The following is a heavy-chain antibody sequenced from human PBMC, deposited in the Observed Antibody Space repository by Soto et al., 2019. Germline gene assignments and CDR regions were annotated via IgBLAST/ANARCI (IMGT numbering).Heavy chain of an antibody. D-gene: IGHD2-2*01. J-gene: IGHJ4*02. CDR2: IYWDDDK. CDR1: GFSLSTSGVG. CDR3: AHRRASSTSCCPFDY. Sequence: QITLKESGPTLVKPTQTLTLTCTFSGFSLSTSGVGVGWIRQPPGKALEWLALIYWDDDKRYSPSLKSRLTIXTDPSXXQVVLTMTNMDPVDTATYYCAHRRASSTSCCPFDYWGQGTLVTVSS. V-gene: IGHV2-5*02.